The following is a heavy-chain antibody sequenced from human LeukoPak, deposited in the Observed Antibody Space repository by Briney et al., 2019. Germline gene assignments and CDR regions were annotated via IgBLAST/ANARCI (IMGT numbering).Heavy chain of an antibody. CDR2: IYYSGST. V-gene: IGHV4-59*12. Sequence: KTSKTLSLTCTVSGGSISSYYWSWIRQPPGKGLEWIGYIYYSGSTNYNPSLKSRVTISVDTSKNQFSLKLSSVTAADTAVYYCARAVSGRFDYWGREPWSPSPQ. CDR3: ARAVSGRFDY. J-gene: IGHJ4*02. CDR1: GGSISSYY. D-gene: IGHD6-19*01.